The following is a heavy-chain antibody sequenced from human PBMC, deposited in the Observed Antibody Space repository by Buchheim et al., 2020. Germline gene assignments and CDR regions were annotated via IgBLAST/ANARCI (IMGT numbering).Heavy chain of an antibody. Sequence: QLQLQESGSGLVKPSQTLSLTCAVSGGSISSGGYSWSWIRQPPGKGLEWIGYIYHSGSTYYNPSLKSRVTISVDTSKNQFSLKLSSVTAADTAVYYCARVEYSSSWAYYYYYGMDVWGQGTT. CDR3: ARVEYSSSWAYYYYYGMDV. CDR2: IYHSGST. J-gene: IGHJ6*02. D-gene: IGHD6-13*01. CDR1: GGSISSGGYS. V-gene: IGHV4-30-2*05.